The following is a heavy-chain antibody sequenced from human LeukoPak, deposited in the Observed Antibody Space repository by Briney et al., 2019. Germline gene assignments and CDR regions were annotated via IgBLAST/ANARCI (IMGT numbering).Heavy chain of an antibody. CDR2: ISAYNGNT. D-gene: IGHD6-13*01. J-gene: IGHJ4*02. V-gene: IGHV1-18*01. CDR3: ARTGYSSSWLSSDD. Sequence: GALVKVSCKATGYTFTSYGISWVRQAPGQGLEWMGWISAYNGNTNYAQKLQGRVTMTTDTSTSTAYMELRSLRSDDTAVYYCARTGYSSSWLSSDDWGQGTLVTVSS. CDR1: GYTFTSYG.